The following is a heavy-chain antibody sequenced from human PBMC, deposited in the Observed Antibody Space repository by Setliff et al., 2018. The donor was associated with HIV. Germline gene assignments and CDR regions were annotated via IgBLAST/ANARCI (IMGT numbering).Heavy chain of an antibody. D-gene: IGHD2-21*01. V-gene: IGHV4-30-4*01. CDR1: GGSISSGGYY. J-gene: IGHJ5*02. Sequence: TLSLTCTVSGGSISSGGYYWTWIRQHPGKGLEWIGYISYSGSTYYNPSLKSRITISVDRSKNLFSLKLISVTAADQGVYYCARVPVAGANWFDPWGLGTLVTVSS. CDR3: ARVPVAGANWFDP. CDR2: ISYSGST.